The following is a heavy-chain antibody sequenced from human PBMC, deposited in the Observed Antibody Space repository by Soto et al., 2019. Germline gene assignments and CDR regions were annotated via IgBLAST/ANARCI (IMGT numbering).Heavy chain of an antibody. CDR3: ASRYDSSGPDY. J-gene: IGHJ4*02. Sequence: GGSLRLSCAASGFTFSSYGMHWVRQAPGKGLEWVAVISYDGSNKYYADSVKGRLTISRDNSKNTLYLQMNSLRAEDTAVYYCASRYDSSGPDYWGQGTLVTVSS. CDR2: ISYDGSNK. CDR1: GFTFSSYG. D-gene: IGHD3-22*01. V-gene: IGHV3-30*03.